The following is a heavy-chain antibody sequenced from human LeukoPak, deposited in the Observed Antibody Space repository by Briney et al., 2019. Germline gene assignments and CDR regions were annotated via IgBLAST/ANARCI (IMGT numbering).Heavy chain of an antibody. J-gene: IGHJ4*02. Sequence: SETLSLTCTVSGRSISSYYWSWIRQPPGKGLEWIGYIYYSGSTNYKPSLKSRVTISVETSKNQFSLKLSPVIAADTAVYYCARVGVDYSGNIIKYYFDYWGQGTLVTVSS. CDR3: ARVGVDYSGNIIKYYFDY. D-gene: IGHD4-23*01. CDR1: GRSISSYY. CDR2: IYYSGST. V-gene: IGHV4-59*01.